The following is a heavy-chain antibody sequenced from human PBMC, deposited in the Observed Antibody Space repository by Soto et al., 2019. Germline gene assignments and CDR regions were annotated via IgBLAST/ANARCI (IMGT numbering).Heavy chain of an antibody. Sequence: GGSLRLSCSASGFTFSSYAMHWVRQAPGKGLEYVSAISSNGGSTYYADSVKGRFTISRDNSKNTLYLQMSSLRAEDTAVYYCVKDGAAAFGYFDYWGQGTLVTVSS. CDR2: ISSNGGST. V-gene: IGHV3-64D*08. CDR3: VKDGAAAFGYFDY. CDR1: GFTFSSYA. J-gene: IGHJ4*02. D-gene: IGHD6-13*01.